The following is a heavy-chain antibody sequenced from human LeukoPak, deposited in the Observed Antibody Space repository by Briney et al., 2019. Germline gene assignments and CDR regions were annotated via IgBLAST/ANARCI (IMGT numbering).Heavy chain of an antibody. V-gene: IGHV4-4*09. J-gene: IGHJ6*03. CDR2: IYTSGST. CDR1: GGSISSYY. Sequence: SEPLSLTCTVSGGSISSYYWSWIRQPPGKGLEWIGYIYTSGSTNYNPSLKSRVTISVDTSKNQFSLKLSSVTAADTAVYYCASGSGYDYLYYYYMDVWGKGTTVTVSS. CDR3: ASGSGYDYLYYYYMDV. D-gene: IGHD5-12*01.